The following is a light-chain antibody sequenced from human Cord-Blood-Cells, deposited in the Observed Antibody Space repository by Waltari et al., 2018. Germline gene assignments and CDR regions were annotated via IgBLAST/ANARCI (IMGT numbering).Light chain of an antibody. CDR3: CSYAGSSTLDVV. CDR1: SSDVGSYNL. Sequence: QSALTQPASVSGSPGQSITISCTGTSSDVGSYNLVSWYQQHPGKAPKLMIYEVSKRPSGVSNRFSDSKSGNTASLTISGLQAEDEADYYCCSYAGSSTLDVVFGGGTKLTVL. J-gene: IGLJ2*01. V-gene: IGLV2-23*02. CDR2: EVS.